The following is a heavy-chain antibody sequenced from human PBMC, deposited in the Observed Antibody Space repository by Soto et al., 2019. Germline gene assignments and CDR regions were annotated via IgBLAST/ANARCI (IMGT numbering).Heavy chain of an antibody. J-gene: IGHJ6*02. Sequence: SETLSLTCTVSGGSVSSGTYYWSWIRQPPGKGPEWIGYIFYSGSTNYNPSLKSRVTISVDTSKNQFSLKLSSVTAADTAVYYCARTTARHAHGDYYYNGMDVWGQGTTVTVSS. CDR2: IFYSGST. CDR3: ARTTARHAHGDYYYNGMDV. D-gene: IGHD3-10*01. CDR1: GGSVSSGTYY. V-gene: IGHV4-61*01.